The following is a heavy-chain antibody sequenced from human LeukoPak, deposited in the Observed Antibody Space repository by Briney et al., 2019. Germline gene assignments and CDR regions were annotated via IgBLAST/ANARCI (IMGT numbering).Heavy chain of an antibody. J-gene: IGHJ6*02. CDR1: GGSISSSSYY. D-gene: IGHD4-11*01. CDR3: AMHSNPHPFSYYYGMDV. V-gene: IGHV4-39*01. Sequence: SETLSLTCTVSGGSISSSSYYWGWIRQPPGKGLEWIGSIYYSGSTYYNPSLKSRVTISVDTSKNQFSLKLSSVTAADTAVYYCAMHSNPHPFSYYYGMDVWGQGTTVTVSS. CDR2: IYYSGST.